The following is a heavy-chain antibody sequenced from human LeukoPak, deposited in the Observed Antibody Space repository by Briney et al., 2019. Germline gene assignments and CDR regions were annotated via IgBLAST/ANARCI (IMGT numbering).Heavy chain of an antibody. Sequence: SETLSLTCAVYGGSFSGYYWSWIRQPPGKGLEWTGEINHSGSTNYNPSLKSRVTISVDTSKNQFSLKLSSVTAADTAVYYCARGRGNPWDYWGQGTLVTVSS. V-gene: IGHV4-34*01. CDR3: ARGRGNPWDY. CDR2: INHSGST. D-gene: IGHD1-26*01. J-gene: IGHJ4*02. CDR1: GGSFSGYY.